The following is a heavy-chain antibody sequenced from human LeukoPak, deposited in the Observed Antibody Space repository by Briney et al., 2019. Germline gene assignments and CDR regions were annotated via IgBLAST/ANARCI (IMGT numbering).Heavy chain of an antibody. CDR3: ARDRGYFDSENWFDP. Sequence: GASVKVSCKASGHTFTSYYMHWVRQAPGQGLEWMGIINPSGGSTSYAQKFQGRVTMTRDTSTSTVYMELSSLRSEDTAVYYCARDRGYFDSENWFDPWGQGTLVTVSS. D-gene: IGHD3-9*01. V-gene: IGHV1-46*01. CDR2: INPSGGST. CDR1: GHTFTSYY. J-gene: IGHJ5*02.